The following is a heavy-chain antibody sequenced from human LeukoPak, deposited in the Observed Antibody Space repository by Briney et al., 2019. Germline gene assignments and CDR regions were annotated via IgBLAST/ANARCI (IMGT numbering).Heavy chain of an antibody. CDR2: IKSDGSST. J-gene: IGHJ6*02. Sequence: GGSLGLSCAASGFTFSSYWMHWVRQVPGKGLVWVSRIKSDGSSTTYADSVKGRFTISRDNAKNTLYLQMNSLRAEDTAVYYCTRDHGMDVWGQGTTVTVSS. CDR3: TRDHGMDV. CDR1: GFTFSSYW. V-gene: IGHV3-74*01.